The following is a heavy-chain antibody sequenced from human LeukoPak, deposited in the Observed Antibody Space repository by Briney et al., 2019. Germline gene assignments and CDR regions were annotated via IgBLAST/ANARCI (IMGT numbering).Heavy chain of an antibody. CDR3: AKDSSADDSSGYSYYFDY. CDR2: ISFDATNK. J-gene: IGHJ4*02. V-gene: IGHV3-30*18. D-gene: IGHD3-22*01. Sequence: GGSLRLSCAASGFTFSSYGMHWVRQAPGKGLEWVAVISFDATNKYNADSVKGRFTISRDNSKNTLYLQMNSLRAEDTAVYYCAKDSSADDSSGYSYYFDYWGQGTLVTVSS. CDR1: GFTFSSYG.